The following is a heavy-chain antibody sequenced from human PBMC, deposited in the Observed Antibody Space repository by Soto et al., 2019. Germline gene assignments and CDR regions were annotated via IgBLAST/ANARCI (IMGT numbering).Heavy chain of an antibody. Sequence: EVQLVESGGGLVQPGDSLKLSCAGLGFNFSGPALHWVRQPSGKGLEWVGRIRTRSKKFATSYATSVRGRFSLSRDDAKNTAFRQMNSLRDDDPGVYFCTERGGDSLRDSGGQGTLVTVSS. D-gene: IGHD4-17*01. V-gene: IGHV3-73*01. J-gene: IGHJ4*02. CDR2: IRTRSKKFAT. CDR3: TERGGDSLRDS. CDR1: GFNFSGPA.